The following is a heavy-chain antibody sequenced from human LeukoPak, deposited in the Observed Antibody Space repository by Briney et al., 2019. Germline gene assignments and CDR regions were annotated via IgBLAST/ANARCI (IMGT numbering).Heavy chain of an antibody. V-gene: IGHV3-30*04. D-gene: IGHD3-22*01. Sequence: GGSLRLSCAASGFTFSSYAMHWVRQAPGKGLEWVAVISYDGSNKYYADSVKGRFTISRDNSKNTLYLQMNSLRAEDTAVYYCARDPYYYGSSGSDDASYAFDIWGQGTMVTVSS. CDR1: GFTFSSYA. CDR2: ISYDGSNK. J-gene: IGHJ3*02. CDR3: ARDPYYYGSSGSDDASYAFDI.